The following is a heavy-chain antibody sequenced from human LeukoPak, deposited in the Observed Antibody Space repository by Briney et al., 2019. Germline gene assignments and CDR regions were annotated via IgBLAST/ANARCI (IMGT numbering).Heavy chain of an antibody. CDR2: INHSGST. Sequence: KTSETLSLTCAVYGGSFSGYYWSWIRQPPGKGLEWIGEINHSGSTNYNPSLKSRVTISVDTSKNQFSLKLSSVTAAGTAVYYCAMSRGGTAAAGFYWGQGTLVTVSS. V-gene: IGHV4-34*01. CDR3: AMSRGGTAAAGFY. D-gene: IGHD6-13*01. CDR1: GGSFSGYY. J-gene: IGHJ4*02.